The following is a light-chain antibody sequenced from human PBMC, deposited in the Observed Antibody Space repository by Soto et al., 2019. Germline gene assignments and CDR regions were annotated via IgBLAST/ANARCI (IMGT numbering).Light chain of an antibody. CDR2: TSF. CDR1: QSIGTF. Sequence: IQMNRSPSSLFSSVGDRVSITCRASQSIGTFLNWYQQKQGEAPNLLIHTSFTLYSGVPSRFSGTGSGTDFTLTISSLQTEDFATYFCQQAFSAEWTFGQGTKVDIK. V-gene: IGKV1-39*01. CDR3: QQAFSAEWT. J-gene: IGKJ1*01.